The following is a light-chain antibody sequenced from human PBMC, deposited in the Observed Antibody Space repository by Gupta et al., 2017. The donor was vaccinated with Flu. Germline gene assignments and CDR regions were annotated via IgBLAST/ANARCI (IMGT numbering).Light chain of an antibody. CDR1: QSVSSSY. Sequence: ERATLSCSASQSVSSSYLAWYQQKPGQAPRLLIYGASSRATGIPDRFSGSGSGTDFTLTISRLEPEDSAVYCCQQYGSSPTTFGGGTKVEIK. J-gene: IGKJ4*01. CDR2: GAS. V-gene: IGKV3-20*01. CDR3: QQYGSSPTT.